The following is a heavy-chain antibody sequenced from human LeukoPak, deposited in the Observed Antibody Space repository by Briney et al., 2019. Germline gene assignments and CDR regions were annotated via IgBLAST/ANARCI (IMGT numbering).Heavy chain of an antibody. J-gene: IGHJ4*02. CDR2: IYYSGST. D-gene: IGHD5-18*01. V-gene: IGHV4-59*08. Sequence: SETLSLTYTVSGGSISSYYWSWIRQPPGKGLEWIGYIYYSGSTNYNPSLKSRVTISVDTSKNQFSLKLSSVTAADTAVYYCARSPDQGYGPYYFDYWGQGTLVTVSS. CDR3: ARSPDQGYGPYYFDY. CDR1: GGSISSYY.